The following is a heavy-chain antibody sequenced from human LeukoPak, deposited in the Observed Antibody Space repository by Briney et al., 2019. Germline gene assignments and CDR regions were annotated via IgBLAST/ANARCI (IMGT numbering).Heavy chain of an antibody. CDR3: TTGLNAFDI. CDR2: IKSKTDGGTT. Sequence: MTGGSLRLSCAASGFIFSNAWTNWVRQAPGKGLEWIGRIKSKTDGGTTDNAAPVKGRVTMSRDDSKNTLYLQMNSLKTEDTAVYYCTTGLNAFDIRGQGTIVTVSS. V-gene: IGHV3-15*01. J-gene: IGHJ3*02. CDR1: GFIFSNAW.